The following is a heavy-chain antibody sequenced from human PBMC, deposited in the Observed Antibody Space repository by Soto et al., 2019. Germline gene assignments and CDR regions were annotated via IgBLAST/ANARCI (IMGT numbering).Heavy chain of an antibody. CDR1: GGTFSSYA. V-gene: IGHV1-69*13. Sequence: VASVKVSCKASGGTFSSYAISWVRQAPGQGLEWMGGIIPIFGTANYAQKFQGRVTITADESTSTAYMELSSLRSEDTAVYYCASGRTGTPYYFDYWGQGTLVTVSS. CDR2: IIPIFGTA. J-gene: IGHJ4*02. CDR3: ASGRTGTPYYFDY. D-gene: IGHD1-1*01.